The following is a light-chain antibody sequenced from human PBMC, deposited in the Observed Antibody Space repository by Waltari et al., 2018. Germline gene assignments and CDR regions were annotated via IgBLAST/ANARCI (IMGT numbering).Light chain of an antibody. V-gene: IGLV2-14*03. CDR3: SSYSTNSAHV. CDR2: DVS. Sequence: QSALTQPASVSGSPGQSITISCTGTSSDIGGYNYVSWYQQHPGKAPKLLIYDVSKRPSGVSNRFSGSKSGNTASLRISGVQADDEAEYYCSSYSTNSAHVFGTGTKVTFL. CDR1: SSDIGGYNY. J-gene: IGLJ1*01.